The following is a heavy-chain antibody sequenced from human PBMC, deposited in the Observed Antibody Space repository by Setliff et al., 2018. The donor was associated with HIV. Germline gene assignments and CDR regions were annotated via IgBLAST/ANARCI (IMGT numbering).Heavy chain of an antibody. CDR1: GGSISSYY. D-gene: IGHD6-19*01. J-gene: IGHJ5*02. CDR2: IYYSGST. V-gene: IGHV4-59*01. CDR3: AREGLAVAGLNWFDP. Sequence: SETLSLTCAVSGGSISSYYWSWIRQPPGKGLEWIGYIYYSGSTNYNPSLKSRVTISVDTSKNQFSLKLSSVTAAATAVSYCAREGLAVAGLNWFDPWGQGTLVTVSS.